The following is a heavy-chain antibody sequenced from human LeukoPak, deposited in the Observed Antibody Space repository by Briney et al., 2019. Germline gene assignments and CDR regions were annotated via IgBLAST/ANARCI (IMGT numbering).Heavy chain of an antibody. J-gene: IGHJ4*02. V-gene: IGHV4-34*01. CDR1: AGSTRGYY. D-gene: IGHD7-27*01. Sequence: PSETLSLTCIVSAGSTRGYYWSWIRQPPGKGLEWIGEINHSGSTNYNPSLKSRVTISVDTSKNQFSLKLSSVTAADTAVYYCARGELGIMSYWGQGTLVTVSS. CDR2: INHSGST. CDR3: ARGELGIMSY.